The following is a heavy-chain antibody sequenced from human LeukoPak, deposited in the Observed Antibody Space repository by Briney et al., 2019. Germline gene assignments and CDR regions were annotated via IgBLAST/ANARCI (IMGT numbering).Heavy chain of an antibody. V-gene: IGHV3-23*01. Sequence: GSLRLSCAASGFTFSSYAMSWVRQAPGKGLEWVSAISGSGGSTNYADSVKGRFTISRDNSKNTLYLQMNSLRAEDTAVYYCAKRREGYCSGGSCYYFDYWGQGTLVTVSS. J-gene: IGHJ4*02. CDR3: AKRREGYCSGGSCYYFDY. CDR2: ISGSGGST. D-gene: IGHD2-15*01. CDR1: GFTFSSYA.